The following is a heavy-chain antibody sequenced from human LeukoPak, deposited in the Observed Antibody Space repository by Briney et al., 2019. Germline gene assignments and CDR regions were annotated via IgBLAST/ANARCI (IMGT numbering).Heavy chain of an antibody. Sequence: GESLRISCKGSGFSFTSYWISWVRQKPGKGLEWMGRIDPSDSFTNYSPSLQGHVTISADKSIITASLQWSSLKASDTAMYYCARQRGVGALDMWGQGTLVTVSS. V-gene: IGHV5-10-1*01. J-gene: IGHJ3*02. CDR2: IDPSDSFT. CDR1: GFSFTSYW. CDR3: ARQRGVGALDM.